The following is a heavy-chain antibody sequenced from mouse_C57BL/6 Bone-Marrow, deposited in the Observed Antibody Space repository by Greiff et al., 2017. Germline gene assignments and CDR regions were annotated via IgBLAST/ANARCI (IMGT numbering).Heavy chain of an antibody. J-gene: IGHJ2*01. V-gene: IGHV1-82*01. CDR2: IYPGDGDT. Sequence: QVQLKESGPELVKPGASVKISCKASGYAFSSSWMNWVKQRPGKGLEWIGRIYPGDGDTNYNGKFKGKATLTADKSSSTAYMQLSSLTSEDSAVYFCARYYGSKGYFDYWGQGTTLTVSS. CDR3: ARYYGSKGYFDY. D-gene: IGHD1-1*01. CDR1: GYAFSSSW.